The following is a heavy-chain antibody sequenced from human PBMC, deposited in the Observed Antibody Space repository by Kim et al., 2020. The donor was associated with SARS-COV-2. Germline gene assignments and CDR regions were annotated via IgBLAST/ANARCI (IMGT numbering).Heavy chain of an antibody. CDR3: AKDNLPKIYGDYFCHY. Sequence: GGSLRLSCAASGFTFDDYAMHWVRQAPGKGLEWVSLISGDGGSTYYADSVKGRFTISRDNSKNSLYLQMNSLRTEDTALYYCAKDNLPKIYGDYFCHYWGQGTLVTVSS. CDR2: ISGDGGST. D-gene: IGHD4-17*01. CDR1: GFTFDDYA. V-gene: IGHV3-43*02. J-gene: IGHJ4*02.